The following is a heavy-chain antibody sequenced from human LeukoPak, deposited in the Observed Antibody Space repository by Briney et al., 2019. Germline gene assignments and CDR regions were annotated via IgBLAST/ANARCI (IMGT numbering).Heavy chain of an antibody. CDR3: ARGLLYGDYVHGVDV. V-gene: IGHV4-59*01. D-gene: IGHD4-17*01. J-gene: IGHJ6*02. CDR1: GGSISSYY. Sequence: SETLSLTCTVSGGSISSYYWSWIRQPPGKGLEWIGYIYYSGSTNYNPSLKSRVTISVDTSKNQFSLKLSSVTAADTAVYYCARGLLYGDYVHGVDVWGQGTTVTVSS. CDR2: IYYSGST.